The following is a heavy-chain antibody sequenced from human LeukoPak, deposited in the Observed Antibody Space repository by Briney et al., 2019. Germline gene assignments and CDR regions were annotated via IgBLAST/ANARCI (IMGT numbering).Heavy chain of an antibody. J-gene: IGHJ4*02. CDR3: ARHGRSSRGYTYPQPGDY. Sequence: GGSLRLSCAASGFTVSSNYMSWVRQAPGKGLEWVATISYDGYNTRRADSVKGRFSISRDNSKNTVFLQMSSLKPEDTAVYYCARHGRSSRGYTYPQPGDYWGQGTLVTVSS. D-gene: IGHD5-18*01. V-gene: IGHV3-30-3*01. CDR2: ISYDGYNT. CDR1: GFTVSSNY.